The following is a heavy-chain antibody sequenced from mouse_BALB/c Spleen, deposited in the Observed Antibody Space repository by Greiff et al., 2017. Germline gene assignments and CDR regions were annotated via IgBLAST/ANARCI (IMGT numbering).Heavy chain of an antibody. J-gene: IGHJ2*01. CDR3: ARGRYYYGSSLYFDY. V-gene: IGHV1-9*01. D-gene: IGHD1-1*01. CDR2: ILPGSGST. Sequence: QVQLKESGAELMKPGASVKISCKATGYTFSSYWIEWVKQRPGHGLEWIGEILPGSGSTNYNEKFKGKATFTADTSSNTAYMQLSSLTSEDSAVYYCARGRYYYGSSLYFDYWGQGTTLTVSS. CDR1: GYTFSSYW.